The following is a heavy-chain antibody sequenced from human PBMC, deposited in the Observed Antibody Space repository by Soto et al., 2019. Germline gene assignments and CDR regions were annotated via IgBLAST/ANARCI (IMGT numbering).Heavy chain of an antibody. Sequence: QVQLQESGPGLVKPSETLSLTCTVSGGSVTSGSYYWSWIRQPPGKGLEWIGYIYYSGSTNYNPSLKSRVTISVDTSKNQFSLKLNSVTAADTAVYYCARDNRHLLDNAFDIWGQGTMVTVSS. D-gene: IGHD2-15*01. CDR3: ARDNRHLLDNAFDI. CDR2: IYYSGST. V-gene: IGHV4-61*01. J-gene: IGHJ3*02. CDR1: GGSVTSGSYY.